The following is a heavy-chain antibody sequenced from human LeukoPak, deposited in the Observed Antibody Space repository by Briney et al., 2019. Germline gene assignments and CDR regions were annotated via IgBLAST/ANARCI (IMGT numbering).Heavy chain of an antibody. D-gene: IGHD3-22*01. CDR2: ISSSSSYI. J-gene: IGHJ4*02. V-gene: IGHV3-21*01. Sequence: GGSLRLSCAASGFTFSSYSMNWVRQAPGKGLEWVSSISSSSSYIYYADSVKGRFTISRDNAKNSLYLQMNSLRAEDTAVYYCARDQPDYYDSSGYLYYFDYWGQGTLVTVSS. CDR3: ARDQPDYYDSSGYLYYFDY. CDR1: GFTFSSYS.